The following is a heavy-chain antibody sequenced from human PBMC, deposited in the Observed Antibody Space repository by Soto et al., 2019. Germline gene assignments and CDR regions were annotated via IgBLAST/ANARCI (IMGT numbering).Heavy chain of an antibody. D-gene: IGHD3-16*01. CDR1: GYGFTNND. CDR3: ARMETFGSLNWFDP. J-gene: IGHJ5*02. Sequence: GSVKDSFKASGYGFTNNDVSWVRQATGQGLEWMGWMNPGSGDTGYAQKFQGRVTMTRDISIATAYMELSSLRSDDTAIYYCARMETFGSLNWFDPWGQGTLVTVSS. V-gene: IGHV1-8*01. CDR2: MNPGSGDT.